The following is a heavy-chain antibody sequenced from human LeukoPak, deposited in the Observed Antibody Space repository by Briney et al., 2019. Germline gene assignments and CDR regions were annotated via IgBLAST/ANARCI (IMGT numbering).Heavy chain of an antibody. V-gene: IGHV1-18*01. CDR1: GYTLTYNN. CDR2: ISPNNGNT. D-gene: IGHD6-19*01. J-gene: IGHJ4*02. Sequence: ASVKVSCKASGYTLTYNNISWVRQAPGQGLEWMGWISPNNGNTNYAQKFQGRVTMTTDTPTSTAYMEMRSLRSDDTAVYYCARDRDSSGWHVADYWGQGTLVTVSS. CDR3: ARDRDSSGWHVADY.